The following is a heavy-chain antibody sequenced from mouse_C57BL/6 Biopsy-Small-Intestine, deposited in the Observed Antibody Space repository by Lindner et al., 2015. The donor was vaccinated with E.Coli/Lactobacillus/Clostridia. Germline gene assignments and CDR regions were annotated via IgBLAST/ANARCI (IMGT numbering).Heavy chain of an antibody. Sequence: VQLQESGAELVRPGTSVKMSCRASGYTFTNYWIGWAKQRPGHGLEWIGDIYPGGGYTNYNEKFKGKATLTADKSSSTAYMQFSSLTSEDSAIFYCARRGDYGNPYYFDYWGQGTTLTVSS. D-gene: IGHD2-1*01. CDR2: IYPGGGYT. V-gene: IGHV1-63*01. CDR3: ARRGDYGNPYYFDY. CDR1: GYTFTNYW. J-gene: IGHJ2*01.